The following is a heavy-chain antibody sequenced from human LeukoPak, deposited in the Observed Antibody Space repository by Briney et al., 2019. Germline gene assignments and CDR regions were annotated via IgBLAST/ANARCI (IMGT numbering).Heavy chain of an antibody. CDR1: AFTFSSYS. J-gene: IGHJ4*02. CDR3: ARLLTGGNFDPFDY. Sequence: GGSLRLSCVGSAFTFSSYSMNWVRQAPGKGLEWVSSINSGNSYLYYADSVRGRFTISRDNAKNSLYLQMSSLRAEDTAIYYCARLLTGGNFDPFDYWGQGTLATVSS. D-gene: IGHD3-9*01. CDR2: INSGNSYL. V-gene: IGHV3-21*01.